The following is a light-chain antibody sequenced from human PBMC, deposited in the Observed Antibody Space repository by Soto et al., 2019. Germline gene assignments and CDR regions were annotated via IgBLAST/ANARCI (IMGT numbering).Light chain of an antibody. CDR3: SSYRVGGSYV. Sequence: QSMLTQPASVSGSPGQSITISCSGTSSDVGRQNAVSWYQQHPGKVPQLMIYDVSIRPSGISDRLSASKSGNMASLTISGLQAEDEADYYCSSYRVGGSYVFGTGTKVTVL. V-gene: IGLV2-14*03. J-gene: IGLJ1*01. CDR1: SSDVGRQNA. CDR2: DVS.